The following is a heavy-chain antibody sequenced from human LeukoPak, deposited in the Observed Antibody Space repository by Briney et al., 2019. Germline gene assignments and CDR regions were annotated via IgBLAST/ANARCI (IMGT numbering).Heavy chain of an antibody. J-gene: IGHJ4*02. CDR3: ARHNYDSSGYYSRPYYFDY. Sequence: SKTLSLTCAVYGGSFSAYYWSWIRQPPGKGLEWIGEINHGGSANYNPSLKSRVTISVDTSKNQFSLKLSSVTAADTAVYYCARHNYDSSGYYSRPYYFDYWGQGTLVTVSS. V-gene: IGHV4-34*01. CDR1: GGSFSAYY. D-gene: IGHD3-22*01. CDR2: INHGGSA.